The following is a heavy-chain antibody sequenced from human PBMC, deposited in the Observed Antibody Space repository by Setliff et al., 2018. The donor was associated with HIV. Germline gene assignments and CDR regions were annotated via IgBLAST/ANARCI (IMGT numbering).Heavy chain of an antibody. J-gene: IGHJ4*02. CDR3: ARGGRELLDY. D-gene: IGHD1-26*01. CDR2: IYHSGDT. CDR1: GDSISNNNW. Sequence: SETLSLTCAVSGDSISNNNWWTWVRQPPGKGLEWIAEIYHSGDTNYNPSLKSRVAVSVDKSKNQFYLSVTSVTAAYTAVYFCARGGRELLDYWGQGTLVTVSS. V-gene: IGHV4-4*02.